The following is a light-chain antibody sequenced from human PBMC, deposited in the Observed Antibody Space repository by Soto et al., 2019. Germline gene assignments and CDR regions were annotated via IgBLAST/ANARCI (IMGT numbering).Light chain of an antibody. J-gene: IGLJ1*01. V-gene: IGLV2-14*01. CDR3: SSFTSRFTFV. CDR1: RSDVGAYNY. CDR2: EVT. Sequence: VLTQPASVSGSPGQSIAISCTGTRSDVGAYNYVSWYQQHPGKAPKLMISEVTNRPSGVSDRFSGSKSGNTASLTISGLQAEDEADYYCSSFTSRFTFVFGTGTKV.